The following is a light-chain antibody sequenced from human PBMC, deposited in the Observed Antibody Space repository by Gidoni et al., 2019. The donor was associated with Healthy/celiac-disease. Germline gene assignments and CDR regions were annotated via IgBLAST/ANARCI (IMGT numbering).Light chain of an antibody. CDR3: QKYNSAPQT. V-gene: IGKV1-27*01. Sequence: DTQMPQSPSSLSASVGDSVTITCRAIKGISNYLAWYQQKPGKVPKLLIYASSPLQAGVPSRFSGSGSGTDFTLTISSLQPEEVANYYWQKYNSAPQTFGPGTKVDIK. J-gene: IGKJ3*01. CDR1: KGISNY. CDR2: ASS.